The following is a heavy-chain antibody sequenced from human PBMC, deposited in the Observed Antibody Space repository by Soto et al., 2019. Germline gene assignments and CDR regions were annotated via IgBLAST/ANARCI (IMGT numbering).Heavy chain of an antibody. J-gene: IGHJ5*02. Sequence: QVELQQSGPGLVKASETLSLSCTVFGGSIDSYYWSWIRQAPGKGLEWIGHISDSGTTNYNPSLGSRVTICVDTSRKLFSLQLSSVTAADTAVYFCARDRWMSRANWFDPWGPGTLVTVSS. CDR1: GGSIDSYY. V-gene: IGHV4-59*12. CDR3: ARDRWMSRANWFDP. CDR2: ISDSGTT. D-gene: IGHD2-2*03.